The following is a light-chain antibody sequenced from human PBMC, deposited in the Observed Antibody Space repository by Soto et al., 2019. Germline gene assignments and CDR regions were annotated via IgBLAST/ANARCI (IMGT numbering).Light chain of an antibody. CDR2: NTN. CDR3: VLYMGSGIWV. J-gene: IGLJ3*02. Sequence: QTVVTQEASLSVSPGTTVTLTCGLSSGSVSANYYPSWYQQTPDQAPRTLIYNTNTRSPGVPDRFSGSILRNKAALTITGAQADDESDYCCVLYMGSGIWVFGGGTKVTVL. CDR1: SGSVSANYY. V-gene: IGLV8-61*01.